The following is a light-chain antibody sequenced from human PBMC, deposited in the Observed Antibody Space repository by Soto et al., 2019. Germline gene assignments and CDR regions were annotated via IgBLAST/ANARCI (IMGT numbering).Light chain of an antibody. CDR1: TSDVGGYNY. CDR2: EVS. J-gene: IGLJ1*01. CDR3: SSYTSSSTPYV. Sequence: QSALTQPASVSGSPGQSITISCTGTTSDVGGYNYVSWYQQHPGKAPKLMIYEVSNRPSGVYNRFSGAKSGNTASVTISGSHAEDEADYYCSSYTSSSTPYVFGTGAELIV. V-gene: IGLV2-14*01.